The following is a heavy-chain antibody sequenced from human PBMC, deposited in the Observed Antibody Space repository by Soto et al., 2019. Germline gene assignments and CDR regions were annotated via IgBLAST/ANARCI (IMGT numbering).Heavy chain of an antibody. CDR3: AIVSYGSGRYRFDY. V-gene: IGHV1-24*01. J-gene: IGHJ4*02. CDR1: GYTLTELS. CDR2: FDPEDGET. Sequence: GASVKVSCKVSGYTLTELSMHWVRQAPGKGLEWVGGFDPEDGETIYAQKFQGRVTMTEDTSTDTAYMELSSLRSEDTAVYYCAIVSYGSGRYRFDYWGQGTLVTVSS. D-gene: IGHD3-10*01.